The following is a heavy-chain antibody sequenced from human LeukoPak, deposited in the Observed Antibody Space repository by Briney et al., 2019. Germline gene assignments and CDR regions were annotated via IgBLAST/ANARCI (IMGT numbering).Heavy chain of an antibody. CDR2: ISGSGGST. V-gene: IGHV3-23*01. CDR3: AKWGADSSGYYYAHPFDY. D-gene: IGHD3-22*01. CDR1: GFTFSSYA. J-gene: IGHJ4*02. Sequence: SGGSLRLSCAASGFTFSSYAMSWVRQAPGKGLEWVSAISGSGGSTYYADSVKGRFTISRDNSKNTLYLQMNSLRAEDTAVYYCAKWGADSSGYYYAHPFDYWGQGTLVAVSS.